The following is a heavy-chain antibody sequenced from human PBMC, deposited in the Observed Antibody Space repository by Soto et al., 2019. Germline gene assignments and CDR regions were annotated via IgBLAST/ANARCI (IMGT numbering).Heavy chain of an antibody. Sequence: SETLSLTCTVSGGSISSSSYYWGWIRQPPGKGLEWIGSIYYSGSTYHNPSLKSRVTISVDTSKNQFSLKLSSVTAADTAVYYCARPIRGYSGYPPSYYFDYWGQGTLVTVSS. CDR2: IYYSGST. CDR1: GGSISSSSYY. J-gene: IGHJ4*02. V-gene: IGHV4-39*01. CDR3: ARPIRGYSGYPPSYYFDY. D-gene: IGHD5-12*01.